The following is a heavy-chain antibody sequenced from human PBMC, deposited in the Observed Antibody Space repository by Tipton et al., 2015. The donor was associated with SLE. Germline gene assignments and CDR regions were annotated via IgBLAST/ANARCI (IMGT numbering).Heavy chain of an antibody. J-gene: IGHJ4*02. CDR3: ARQPYYESPFDY. CDR1: GGSLNDHY. CDR2: NDASGNT. D-gene: IGHD3-22*01. Sequence: TLSLTCTVSGGSLNDHYWTWIRQPPGQGLEWIGENDASGNTNYTPSHKSRVTLSLDTSKKQFFLELTSVTAADTAVFFCARQPYYESPFDYWGQGTLVTVSS. V-gene: IGHV4-34*01.